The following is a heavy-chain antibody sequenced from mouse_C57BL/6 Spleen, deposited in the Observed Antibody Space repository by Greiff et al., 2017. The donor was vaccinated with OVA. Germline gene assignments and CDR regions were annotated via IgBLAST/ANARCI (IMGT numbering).Heavy chain of an antibody. D-gene: IGHD1-2*01. CDR2: ISSGGDYI. CDR3: TGDEYGGYLDV. J-gene: IGHJ1*03. CDR1: GFTFSSYA. Sequence: EVKLMESGEGLVKPGGSLKLSCAASGFTFSSYAMSWVRQTPEKRLEWVAYISSGGDYIYYADTVKGRFTISRDNARNTLYLQMSSLKSEDTAMYYCTGDEYGGYLDVWGTGTTVTVSS. V-gene: IGHV5-9-1*02.